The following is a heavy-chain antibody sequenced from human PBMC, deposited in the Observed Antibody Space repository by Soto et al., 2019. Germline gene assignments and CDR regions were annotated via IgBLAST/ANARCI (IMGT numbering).Heavy chain of an antibody. Sequence: ASVKVSCKPSGFSISGFYLHWVRQAPGQGLEWMGWIKPNTDDTGYAQKFQGRVTLTWDTSSSAGYLDLSRLRSDDTAVYYCARSPYSLKADGQHYYYGLDLWGLGTTVTVS. J-gene: IGHJ6*02. CDR1: GFSISGFY. CDR2: IKPNTDDT. D-gene: IGHD2-15*01. CDR3: ARSPYSLKADGQHYYYGLDL. V-gene: IGHV1-2*02.